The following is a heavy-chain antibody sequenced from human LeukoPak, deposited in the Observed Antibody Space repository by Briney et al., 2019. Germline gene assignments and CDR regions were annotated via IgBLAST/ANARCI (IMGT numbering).Heavy chain of an antibody. V-gene: IGHV3-74*01. CDR3: ASGYTYVRLGDH. CDR1: GLSFSNYW. CDR2: TNLHGTTV. J-gene: IGHJ4*02. Sequence: GGSLRLSYAVSGLSFSNYWMHWVRQAPGKGLVWVARTNLHGTTVDYADSVKGRFTISRDNAKNTLFLQMNSLRAEDTAVYYCASGYTYVRLGDHWGQGTLVTVSS. D-gene: IGHD5-18*01.